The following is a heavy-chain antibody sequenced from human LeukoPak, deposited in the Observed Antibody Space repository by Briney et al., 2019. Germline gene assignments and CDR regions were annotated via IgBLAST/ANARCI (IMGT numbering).Heavy chain of an antibody. CDR1: GFTFSSYW. J-gene: IGHJ4*02. Sequence: GSLRLSCAASGFTFSSYWMSWVRQAPGKGLEWIGYIYYSGSTNYNPSLKSRVTISVDTSKNQFSLKLSSVTAADTAVYYCASSDSSGYYGDYWGQGTLVTVSS. V-gene: IGHV4-59*01. D-gene: IGHD3-22*01. CDR2: IYYSGST. CDR3: ASSDSSGYYGDY.